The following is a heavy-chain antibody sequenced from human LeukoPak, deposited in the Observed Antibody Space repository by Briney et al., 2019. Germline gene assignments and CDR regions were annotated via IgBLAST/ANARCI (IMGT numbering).Heavy chain of an antibody. CDR1: GFTFSDYP. V-gene: IGHV3-53*01. CDR3: ARAYDYGDYYFDY. J-gene: IGHJ4*02. D-gene: IGHD4-17*01. Sequence: PGGSLRLSCAASGFTFSDYPMSWVRQAPGKGLEWVSVIYSGGSTYYADSVKGRFTISRDNSKNTLYLQMNSLRAEDTAVYYCARAYDYGDYYFDYWGQGTLVTVSS. CDR2: IYSGGST.